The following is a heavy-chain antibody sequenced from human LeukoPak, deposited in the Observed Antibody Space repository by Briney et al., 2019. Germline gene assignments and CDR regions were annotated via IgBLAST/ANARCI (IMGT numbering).Heavy chain of an antibody. D-gene: IGHD6-13*01. CDR2: INPSDGST. Sequence: ASVKVSCKASGYTFTSYFMHWVRQAPGQGLEWMGIINPSDGSTSYAQKFQGRVTVTRDTSTTTVYMELSSLRSEDTAVYYCARAIAAAGAPDYWGRGTLVTVSS. V-gene: IGHV1-46*01. J-gene: IGHJ4*02. CDR3: ARAIAAAGAPDY. CDR1: GYTFTSYF.